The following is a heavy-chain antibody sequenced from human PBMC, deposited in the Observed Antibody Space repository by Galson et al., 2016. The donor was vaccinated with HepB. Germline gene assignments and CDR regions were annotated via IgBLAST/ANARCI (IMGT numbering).Heavy chain of an antibody. CDR1: GFPFSGSA. D-gene: IGHD3-10*01. CDR3: TSHYEPGSNYVIN. J-gene: IGHJ4*02. V-gene: IGHV3-73*01. Sequence: SLRLSCAGSGFPFSGSAIHWVRQASGKGLEWVGRMRSKTNNYATAYPASVKGRFTTSRDDSKNTAYLQMNSLKTEDTAVYYYTSHYEPGSNYVINWGQGTLVTVSS. CDR2: MRSKTNNYAT.